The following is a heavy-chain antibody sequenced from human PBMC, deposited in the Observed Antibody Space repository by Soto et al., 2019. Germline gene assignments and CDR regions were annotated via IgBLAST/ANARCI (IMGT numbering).Heavy chain of an antibody. Sequence: PGGSLRLSCAASGFTFSSYSMNWVRQAPGKGLEWVSYISSSSSTIYYADSVKGRFTISRDNAKNSLYLQMNSLRDEDTAVYYCARIGQHHFGSGSIAYYYYYYGIDVWGQGTTVTVSS. V-gene: IGHV3-48*02. D-gene: IGHD3-10*01. CDR3: ARIGQHHFGSGSIAYYYYYYGIDV. CDR1: GFTFSSYS. CDR2: ISSSSSTI. J-gene: IGHJ6*02.